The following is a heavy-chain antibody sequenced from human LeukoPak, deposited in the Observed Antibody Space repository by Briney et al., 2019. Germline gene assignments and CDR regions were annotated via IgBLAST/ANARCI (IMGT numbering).Heavy chain of an antibody. CDR2: ISAYSGNT. V-gene: IGHV1-18*01. CDR1: GYTFTSYG. D-gene: IGHD3-22*01. Sequence: GASVKVSCKASGYTFTSYGISWVRQAPGQGLEWMGWISAYSGNTNYAQKFQERVTITRDMSTSTAYMELSSLRSEDTAVYYCAATTSIPYYYDSSGYYSLDYWGQGTLVTVSS. J-gene: IGHJ4*02. CDR3: AATTSIPYYYDSSGYYSLDY.